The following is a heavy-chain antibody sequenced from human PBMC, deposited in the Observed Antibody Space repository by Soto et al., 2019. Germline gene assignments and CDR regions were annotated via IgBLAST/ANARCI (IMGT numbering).Heavy chain of an antibody. D-gene: IGHD6-6*01. CDR3: ARDILGLESSSLEYLQH. CDR1: GYTFTSYG. CDR2: ISAYNGNT. Sequence: ASVKVSCKASGYTFTSYGISWVRQAPGQGLEWMGWISAYNGNTNYAQKLQGRVTMTTDTSTSTAYMELRSLRSDDTAVYYCARDILGLESSSLEYLQHWGQGTLVTVSS. J-gene: IGHJ1*01. V-gene: IGHV1-18*04.